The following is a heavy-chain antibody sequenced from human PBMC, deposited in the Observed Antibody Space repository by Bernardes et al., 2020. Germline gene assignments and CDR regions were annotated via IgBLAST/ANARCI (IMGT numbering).Heavy chain of an antibody. Sequence: TFYADSVKGRFTISRDNSKNTVNLQMNSLRTEDTAVYYCAKGGHYSPFDYWGQGT. CDR3: AKGGHYSPFDY. D-gene: IGHD2-21*01. V-gene: IGHV3-23*01. CDR2: T. J-gene: IGHJ4*02.